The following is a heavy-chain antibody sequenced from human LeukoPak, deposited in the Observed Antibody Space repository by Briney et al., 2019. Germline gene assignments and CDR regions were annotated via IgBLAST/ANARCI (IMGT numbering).Heavy chain of an antibody. Sequence: GGSLRLSCAASGFTFSTYDMYWVRQAPGRGLECVASISRNSGASTYYAASVKGRFTISRDNAKNSLHLQMNSLRVEDTAVYYCARDPSPRTSYYYYYMDVWGKGTTVTVSS. D-gene: IGHD2-2*01. CDR2: ISRNSGAST. CDR3: ARDPSPRTSYYYYYMDV. CDR1: GFTFSTYD. J-gene: IGHJ6*03. V-gene: IGHV3-21*01.